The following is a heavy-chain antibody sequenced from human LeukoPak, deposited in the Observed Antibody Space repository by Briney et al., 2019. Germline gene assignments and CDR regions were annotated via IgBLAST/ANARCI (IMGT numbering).Heavy chain of an antibody. CDR2: INHSGST. CDR1: GGSFSGYS. V-gene: IGHV4-34*01. CDR3: ARGTTRIAVAGSWFDP. J-gene: IGHJ5*02. Sequence: SETLSLTCAVYGGSFSGYSWSWIRQPPGKGLEWIGEINHSGSTNYNPALKSRGTISVDTSKNQFSLKLSSVTAADTAIYYCARGTTRIAVAGSWFDPWGQGTLVAVS. D-gene: IGHD6-19*01.